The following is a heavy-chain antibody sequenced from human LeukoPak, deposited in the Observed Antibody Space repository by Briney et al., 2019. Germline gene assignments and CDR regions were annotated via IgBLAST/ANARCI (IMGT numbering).Heavy chain of an antibody. Sequence: PGGSLRLSCAASGFTFNNYAMSWVRQAPGKGLEWVSAISGSDAGTYYADSVKGRFTISRDNAKNSLYLQMNSLRAEDTAVYYCARDSDCGLRYFDCPFDIWGQGTMVTVSS. CDR3: ARDSDCGLRYFDCPFDI. J-gene: IGHJ3*02. V-gene: IGHV3-23*01. CDR1: GFTFNNYA. D-gene: IGHD3-9*01. CDR2: ISGSDAGT.